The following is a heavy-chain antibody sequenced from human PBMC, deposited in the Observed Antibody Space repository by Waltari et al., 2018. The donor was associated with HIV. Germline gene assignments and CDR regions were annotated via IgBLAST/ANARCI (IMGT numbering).Heavy chain of an antibody. Sequence: EVQVVESGGGLVQPGGSLSLSCEALGFPFSSYEMNWVRQAPGKGLEWVSYISSSGSTIYFADSVKGRFTMSRDNAKNSLYLRMNSLRAEDTAVYYCARAFMIRGTGAFDIWGQGTMVTVSS. CDR3: ARAFMIRGTGAFDI. V-gene: IGHV3-48*03. D-gene: IGHD3-10*01. J-gene: IGHJ3*02. CDR1: GFPFSSYE. CDR2: ISSSGSTI.